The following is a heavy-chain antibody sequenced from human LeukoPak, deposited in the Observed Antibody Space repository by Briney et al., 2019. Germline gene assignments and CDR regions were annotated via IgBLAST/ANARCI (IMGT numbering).Heavy chain of an antibody. D-gene: IGHD2/OR15-2a*01. CDR1: GLTFKDYW. CDR3: ARGLLPGVGMGDY. Sequence: GGSLTLSCAVSGLTFKDYWMHWVRQVPGKGLVWVSCMNTDGSDRRYAGSVEGRFTISRDSANNRLYLVMNSLRVEDTAVYYCARGLLPGVGMGDYWGQGTLVTVSS. V-gene: IGHV3-74*01. CDR2: MNTDGSDR. J-gene: IGHJ4*02.